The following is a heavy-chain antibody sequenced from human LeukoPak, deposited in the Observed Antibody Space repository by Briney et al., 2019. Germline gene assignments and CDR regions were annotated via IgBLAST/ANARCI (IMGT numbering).Heavy chain of an antibody. CDR1: GGSISSYY. CDR3: ARAGADTAMLALIDY. CDR2: IYYSGST. V-gene: IGHV4-59*01. J-gene: IGHJ4*02. Sequence: SETLSLTCTVSGGSISSYYWSWIRQPPGKGLEWIANIYYSGSTNYNPSLKSRVTISVDTSKNQVSLKLSSVTAADTAVYYCARAGADTAMLALIDYWGQGTLVTVSS. D-gene: IGHD5-18*01.